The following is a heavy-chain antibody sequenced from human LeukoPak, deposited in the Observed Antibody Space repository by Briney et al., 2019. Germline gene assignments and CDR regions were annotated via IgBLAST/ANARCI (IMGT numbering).Heavy chain of an antibody. CDR3: ARRRDFFDY. Sequence: GGSLRLSCAVSGITLSNYGMSWVRQAPGKGLEWVSGISGSGGNTYYADSVRGRYTISRDNSKNSLYLQMSSLRAEDTAVYYCARRRDFFDYWGQGTLVTVSS. J-gene: IGHJ4*02. V-gene: IGHV3-23*01. CDR2: ISGSGGNT. CDR1: GITLSNYG.